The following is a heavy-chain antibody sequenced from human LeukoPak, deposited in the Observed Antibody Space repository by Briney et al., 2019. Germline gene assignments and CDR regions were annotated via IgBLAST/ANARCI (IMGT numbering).Heavy chain of an antibody. CDR1: GGSISGSSYH. Sequence: SETLSLICTVSGGSISGSSYHWVWIRQPPGKGLEWIGNIFYNGSTYYNPSLKSRVTISVDTSKTQFFLKLSSVTAADTAVYHYARKKYYYDGSGYYGWFDPWGQGTLVTVSS. V-gene: IGHV4-39*01. CDR3: ARKKYYYDGSGYYGWFDP. D-gene: IGHD3-22*01. CDR2: IFYNGST. J-gene: IGHJ5*02.